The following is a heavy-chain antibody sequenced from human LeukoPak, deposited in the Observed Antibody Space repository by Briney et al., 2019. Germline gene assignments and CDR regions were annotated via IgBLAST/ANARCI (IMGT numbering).Heavy chain of an antibody. Sequence: GGSLRLSCTASGFTFGDYAMSWVRQAPGKGLEWVGFIRSKTYGGTTEYAASVKGRFIISRDDSKSIAYLQMTSLKAEDTAVYYCNSGSGWAGGFDYWGQGTLVTVSS. J-gene: IGHJ4*02. CDR2: IRSKTYGGTT. V-gene: IGHV3-49*04. CDR3: NSGSGWAGGFDY. CDR1: GFTFGDYA. D-gene: IGHD6-19*01.